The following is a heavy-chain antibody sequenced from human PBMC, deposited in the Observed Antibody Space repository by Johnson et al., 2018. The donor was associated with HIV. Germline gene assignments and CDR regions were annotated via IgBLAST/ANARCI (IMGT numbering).Heavy chain of an antibody. V-gene: IGHV3-66*01. Sequence: EVLLVESGGGLVQPGGSLRLSCAASGFTVSSNYMSWVRQAPGKGLEWVSVLYSGGSTYYADSVKGRFTISRDNSKNTLYLQMNSLRAEDTAVYYCVTLVVAPPFDIWGQGTMVTVSS. CDR1: GFTVSSNY. J-gene: IGHJ3*02. D-gene: IGHD2-15*01. CDR2: LYSGGST. CDR3: VTLVVAPPFDI.